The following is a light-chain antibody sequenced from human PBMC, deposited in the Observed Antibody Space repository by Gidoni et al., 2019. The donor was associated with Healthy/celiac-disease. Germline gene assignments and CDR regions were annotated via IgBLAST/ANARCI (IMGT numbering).Light chain of an antibody. Sequence: QTVVTQKPSVTVSPGGTVTPTCASSTGAVNSAYYPNWFQQKPGQAPRALIYSTSRKHSWTPARFSGSLLGGKAALTLSGVQPEDEAEYFCLLYYGGHQGVFGGGTKLTVL. CDR3: LLYYGGHQGV. CDR2: STS. J-gene: IGLJ3*02. CDR1: TGAVNSAYY. V-gene: IGLV7-43*01.